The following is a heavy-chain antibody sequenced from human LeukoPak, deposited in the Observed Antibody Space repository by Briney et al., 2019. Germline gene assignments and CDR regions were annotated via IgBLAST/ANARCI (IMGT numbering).Heavy chain of an antibody. D-gene: IGHD3-22*01. CDR2: ISVRNNYI. J-gene: IGHJ4*02. V-gene: IGHV3-21*01. Sequence: GGSLRLSCAASGYTFSSFSINWVRQAPGQGLEWVSSISVRNNYIYYADSVRGRFSISRDDARNSLYLQMDSLRGDDTAVYYCARLRRNSDSSGYYYYYDYWGQGTLVTVSS. CDR3: ARLRRNSDSSGYYYYYDY. CDR1: GYTFSSFS.